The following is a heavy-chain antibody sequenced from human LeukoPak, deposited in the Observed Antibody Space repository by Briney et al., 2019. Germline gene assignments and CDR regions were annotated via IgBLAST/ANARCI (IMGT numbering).Heavy chain of an antibody. V-gene: IGHV4-34*01. J-gene: IGHJ2*01. CDR1: GGSFSDYY. CDR2: INHRGRN. Sequence: SETLSLTCAVYGGSFSDYYWTWLRQPPGRGLEWIGEINHRGRNNYSPSLTSRLTISVDTSKNQFSLKLSSVTAADTAVYYCARPHLGADNYWYFDLWGRGTLVTVSS. CDR3: ARPHLGADNYWYFDL. D-gene: IGHD1-26*01.